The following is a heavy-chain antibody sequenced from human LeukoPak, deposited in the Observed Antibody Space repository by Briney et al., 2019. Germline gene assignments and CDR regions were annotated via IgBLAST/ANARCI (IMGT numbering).Heavy chain of an antibody. Sequence: SETLSLTCTVSGGSISSYYWSWIRQPPGKGLEWIGYIYYSGSTNYNPSLKSRVTISVDTSRNQFSLKLSSVTAADTAVYYCARQPPSRPVYYYAMDVWGQGTTVTVSS. CDR3: ARQPPSRPVYYYAMDV. CDR1: GGSISSYY. J-gene: IGHJ6*02. V-gene: IGHV4-59*08. D-gene: IGHD6-25*01. CDR2: IYYSGST.